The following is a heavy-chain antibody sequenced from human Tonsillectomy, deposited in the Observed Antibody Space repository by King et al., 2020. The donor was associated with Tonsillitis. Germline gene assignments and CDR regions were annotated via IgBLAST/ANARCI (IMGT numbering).Heavy chain of an antibody. CDR1: GGSTSRSFY. CDR2: IYYKGRT. D-gene: IGHD4-17*01. CDR3: ARRSPNFGDYEGVLDY. J-gene: IGHJ4*02. V-gene: IGHV4-39*01. Sequence: PLQESGPGLVKPSGTLSLTCTVSGGSTSRSFYWGWVRQPPGKGLEWIGNIYYKGRTSYNPSLKSRVTISVDTSKNQFSLNLNSVTAADTAIYYCARRSPNFGDYEGVLDYWGQGTLVTVSS.